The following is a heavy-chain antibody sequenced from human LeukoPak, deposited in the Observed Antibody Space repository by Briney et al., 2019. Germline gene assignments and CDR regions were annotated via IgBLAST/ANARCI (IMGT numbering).Heavy chain of an antibody. CDR2: ISGSGGST. Sequence: PGGSLRLSCAASGFTFSSYAMSWVRQAPGKGLEWVSAISGSGGSTYYADSVKGRFTISRDNSKNTLYLQMNSLRAEDTAVYYCAKGFGIGIAVAGTYYFDYWGQGTLVTVSS. V-gene: IGHV3-23*01. CDR1: GFTFSSYA. D-gene: IGHD6-19*01. CDR3: AKGFGIGIAVAGTYYFDY. J-gene: IGHJ4*02.